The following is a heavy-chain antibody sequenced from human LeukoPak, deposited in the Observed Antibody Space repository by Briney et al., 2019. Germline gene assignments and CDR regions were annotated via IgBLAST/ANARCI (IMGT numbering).Heavy chain of an antibody. Sequence: GGSLRLSYAVSGFTVNNDYMSWVRQAPGKGLEWVSVIYAGGNTFYADSVKGRFTISRDNSKNALHLQMNSLRAEDTAVYYCARAQTGTALILEFWGQGTLVTVSS. V-gene: IGHV3-53*01. CDR2: IYAGGNT. CDR3: ARAQTGTALILEF. J-gene: IGHJ4*02. D-gene: IGHD1-7*01. CDR1: GFTVNNDY.